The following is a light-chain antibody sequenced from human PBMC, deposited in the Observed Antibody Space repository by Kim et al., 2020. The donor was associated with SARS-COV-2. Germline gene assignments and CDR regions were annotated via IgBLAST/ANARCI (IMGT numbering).Light chain of an antibody. J-gene: IGLJ2*01. Sequence: SPGQSIPISCTGTNRDVGGRKYVSWYQHRPGKAPKLLIYDVFQRPSGISDRFSGSKSGNTASLTISGLQTEDEAYYYCSTYTTSVLFGGGTQLTVL. CDR1: NRDVGGRKY. CDR2: DVF. CDR3: STYTTSVL. V-gene: IGLV2-14*03.